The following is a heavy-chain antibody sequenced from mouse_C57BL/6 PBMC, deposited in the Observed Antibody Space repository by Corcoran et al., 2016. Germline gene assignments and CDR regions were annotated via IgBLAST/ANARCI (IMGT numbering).Heavy chain of an antibody. V-gene: IGHV1-80*01. CDR2: IYPGEGDT. Sequence: QVQLQQSGAELVKPGASVKISCKASGYAFSSYWMNWVKQRPGKGLEWIGQIYPGEGDTNYNGKFKGKATLTADKSSSTAYMQLSSLTSECSAVYFCARSHYYGSSRNIDLWGTGTTVTVSS. J-gene: IGHJ1*03. CDR3: ARSHYYGSSRNIDL. D-gene: IGHD1-1*01. CDR1: GYAFSSYW.